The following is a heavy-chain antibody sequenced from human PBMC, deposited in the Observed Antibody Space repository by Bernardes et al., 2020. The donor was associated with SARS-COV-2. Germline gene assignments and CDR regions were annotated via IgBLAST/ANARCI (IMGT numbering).Heavy chain of an antibody. Sequence: LKLACGASGFTFDDYAMHWVRQAPGKGLEWVSLISGDGGSIYYADSVKGRFTISRDNSKNSLYVQMNSLRTEDTALYYCAKDTGGYYAYYYYGMDVWGQGTAVTVSS. D-gene: IGHD1-26*01. V-gene: IGHV3-43*02. CDR2: ISGDGGSI. CDR3: AKDTGGYYAYYYYGMDV. J-gene: IGHJ6*02. CDR1: GFTFDDYA.